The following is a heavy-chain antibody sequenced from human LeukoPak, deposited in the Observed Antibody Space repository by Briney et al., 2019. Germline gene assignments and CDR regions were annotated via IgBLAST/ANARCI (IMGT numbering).Heavy chain of an antibody. D-gene: IGHD5-18*01. J-gene: IGHJ6*02. V-gene: IGHV7-4-1*02. CDR3: ARDTAMVTGWYYGMDV. CDR2: INTNTGNP. CDR1: GYTFTSYA. Sequence: ASVKVSCKASGYTFTSYAVNWVRQAPGQGLEWMGWINTNTGNPTYAQGFTGRFVFSLDTSVSTAYLQISSLKAEDTAVYYCARDTAMVTGWYYGMDVWGQGTTVTVSS.